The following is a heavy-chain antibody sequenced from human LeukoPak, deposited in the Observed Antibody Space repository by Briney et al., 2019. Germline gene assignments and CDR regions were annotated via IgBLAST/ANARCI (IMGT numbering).Heavy chain of an antibody. CDR1: GFTFEDHA. CDR2: ISWKSNNI. V-gene: IGHV3-9*01. J-gene: IGHJ4*02. D-gene: IGHD3-22*01. CDR3: ARDFSNGYFRHFDF. Sequence: GGPLRLSCVISGFTFEDHAMHWVRQGPGKGLEWLACISWKSNNIIYADSVRGRVTISRDNPKHSLFLQMNSLGVEDTALYYCARDFSNGYFRHFDFWGRGTQVTVSS.